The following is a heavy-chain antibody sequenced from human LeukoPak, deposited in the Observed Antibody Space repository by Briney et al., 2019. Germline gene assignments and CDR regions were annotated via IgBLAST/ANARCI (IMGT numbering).Heavy chain of an antibody. CDR2: ISHEGSSQ. V-gene: IGHV3-30*18. J-gene: IGHJ4*02. CDR1: GFSFGSYG. Sequence: PGGSLRLSCAASGFSFGSYGIHWVRQAPGKGLEWVAVISHEGSSQYYADSVKGRFTISRDNSKNMVYLQMSSLRDEDTAVYYCAKEQLSHLDYWGQGTLVTVSS. D-gene: IGHD3-16*02. CDR3: AKEQLSHLDY.